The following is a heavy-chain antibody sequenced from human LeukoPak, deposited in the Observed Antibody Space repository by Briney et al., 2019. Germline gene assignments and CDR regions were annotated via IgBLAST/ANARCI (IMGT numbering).Heavy chain of an antibody. V-gene: IGHV3-11*05. CDR1: GFTFSDYY. J-gene: IGHJ3*02. D-gene: IGHD2-8*01. CDR2: ISSHSTYT. CDR3: ARVKGTYCTTSTCQPAFDI. Sequence: GGSLRLSCAASGFTFSDYYLSWIRQAPGKGLEWVSYISSHSTYTNYADSVKGRFTISRDNTKNSLYLQMNSLRAEDTAVYYCARVKGTYCTTSTCQPAFDIWGQGTMVTVSS.